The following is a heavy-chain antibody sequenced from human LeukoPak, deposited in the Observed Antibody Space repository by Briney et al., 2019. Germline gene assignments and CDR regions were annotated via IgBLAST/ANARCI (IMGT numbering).Heavy chain of an antibody. CDR3: ARSPTTYYYDSSGYYGEDY. CDR2: IKQDGSEK. V-gene: IGHV3-7*01. J-gene: IGHJ4*02. D-gene: IGHD3-22*01. CDR1: GFTFSSYW. Sequence: PGGSLRLSCAASGFTFSSYWMSWVRQAPGKGLEWVANIKQDGSEKYYVDSVKGRFTISRDNAKNSLCLQMDSLRAEDTAVYYCARSPTTYYYDSSGYYGEDYWGQGTLVTVSS.